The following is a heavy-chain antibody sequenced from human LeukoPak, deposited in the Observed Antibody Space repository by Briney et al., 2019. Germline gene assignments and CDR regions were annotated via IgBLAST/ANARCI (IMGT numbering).Heavy chain of an antibody. D-gene: IGHD5-12*01. CDR3: ARGGPSGYVD. J-gene: IGHJ4*02. Sequence: SETLSLTCAVYGGSFSGYYWSWIRQPPGNGLEWIGEINHRGSTNHNPSLKSRVTISVDTSKNQFSLKLSSVTAADTAVYYCARGGPSGYVDWGQGTLVTVSS. CDR1: GGSFSGYY. V-gene: IGHV4-34*01. CDR2: INHRGST.